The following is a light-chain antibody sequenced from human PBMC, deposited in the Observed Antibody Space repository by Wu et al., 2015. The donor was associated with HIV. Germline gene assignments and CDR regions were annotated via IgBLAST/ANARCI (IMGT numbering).Light chain of an antibody. V-gene: IGKV3-20*01. J-gene: IGKJ4*01. CDR1: HSISRSY. Sequence: EVVLTQSPGTLSLSPGEGATLSCRASHSISRSYIAWYQQKPGQAPRLLIYGASSRATGIPDRFSGTGSGTDFTLTISRLEPEDFTVYYCQHYDNSPQVTFGGGTKVEIK. CDR3: QHYDNSPQVT. CDR2: GAS.